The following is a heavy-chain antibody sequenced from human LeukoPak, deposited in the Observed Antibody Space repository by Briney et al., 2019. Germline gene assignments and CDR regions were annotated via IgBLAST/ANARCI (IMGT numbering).Heavy chain of an antibody. CDR2: ISYDGSNK. Sequence: GRSLRLSCAASGFSFSSYGMHWVRQAPGKGLEWVAVISYDGSNKYYAGSVKGRFTISGDNSKNTLYLQMNSLRAEDTAVYYCAKDFESVVPYYGSGTDYWGQGTLVTVSS. CDR3: AKDFESVVPYYGSGTDY. D-gene: IGHD3-10*01. J-gene: IGHJ4*02. CDR1: GFSFSSYG. V-gene: IGHV3-30*18.